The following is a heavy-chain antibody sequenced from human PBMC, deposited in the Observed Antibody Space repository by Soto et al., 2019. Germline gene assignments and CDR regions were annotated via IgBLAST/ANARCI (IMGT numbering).Heavy chain of an antibody. Sequence: SETLSLTCAVYGGSFSGYYWSWIRQPPGKGLEWIGEINHSGRTNYNPSLKSRVTISVDTSKNHFSLKLSSVPAADTAVYYCARCSWPIPWNYYYGMDVWGQGTTVTVSS. CDR1: GGSFSGYY. J-gene: IGHJ6*02. D-gene: IGHD5-12*01. V-gene: IGHV4-34*01. CDR3: ARCSWPIPWNYYYGMDV. CDR2: INHSGRT.